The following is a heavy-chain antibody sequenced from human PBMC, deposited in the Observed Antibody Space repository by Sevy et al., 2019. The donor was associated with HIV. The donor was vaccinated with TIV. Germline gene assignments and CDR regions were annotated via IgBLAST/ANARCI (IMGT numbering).Heavy chain of an antibody. V-gene: IGHV1-2*04. CDR1: GYTFTGYY. Sequence: ASVKVSCKASGYTFTGYYMHWVRQAPGQGLEWMGWINPNSGGTNYAQKFQGWVTMTSDTSISTAYMELSRLRSDDTAVYYCARGSGAAGFLDYWGQGTLVTVSS. J-gene: IGHJ4*02. CDR2: INPNSGGT. CDR3: ARGSGAAGFLDY. D-gene: IGHD1-26*01.